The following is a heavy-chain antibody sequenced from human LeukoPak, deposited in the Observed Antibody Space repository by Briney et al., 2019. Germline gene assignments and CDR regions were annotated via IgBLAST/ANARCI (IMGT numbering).Heavy chain of an antibody. CDR3: ARHGGTPAYYYGSGSYWTPRYFDY. Sequence: SETLSLTCTVSGGSISSYYWSWIRQPPGKGLEWIGYIYYSGSTNYNPSLKSRVTISVDTSKNQFSLKLSSVTAADTAVYYCARHGGTPAYYYGSGSYWTPRYFDYWGQGTLVTVSS. CDR2: IYYSGST. J-gene: IGHJ4*02. D-gene: IGHD3-10*01. CDR1: GGSISSYY. V-gene: IGHV4-59*08.